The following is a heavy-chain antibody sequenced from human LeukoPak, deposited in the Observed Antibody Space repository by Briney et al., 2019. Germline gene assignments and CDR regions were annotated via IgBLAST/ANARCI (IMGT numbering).Heavy chain of an antibody. CDR2: ISYDGSNK. D-gene: IGHD3-16*01. J-gene: IGHJ6*02. Sequence: PGGSLRLSCAASGFTFSSYGMHWVRQAPGKGLEWVAVISYDGSNKYYADSVKGRFTISRDNSKNTLYLQMNSLRAEDTAVYYCAKDDGMGDYYYYGMDVWGQGTTVTVSS. V-gene: IGHV3-30*18. CDR1: GFTFSSYG. CDR3: AKDDGMGDYYYYGMDV.